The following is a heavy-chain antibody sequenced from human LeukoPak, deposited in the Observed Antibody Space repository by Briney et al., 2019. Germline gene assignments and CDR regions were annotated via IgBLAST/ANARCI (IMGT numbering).Heavy chain of an antibody. CDR3: ARDRRVLDYYYYGMDV. CDR2: INTDNGNT. V-gene: IGHV1-18*01. D-gene: IGHD3-10*01. Sequence: ASVKVSCKASGYTFHKYGISWVRQAPGQGLEWMAWINTDNGNTNYAQKFQGRVTLTTDTSASTIYMELGNLRSDDTAVYYCARDRRVLDYYYYGMDVWGQGTTVTVSS. J-gene: IGHJ6*02. CDR1: GYTFHKYG.